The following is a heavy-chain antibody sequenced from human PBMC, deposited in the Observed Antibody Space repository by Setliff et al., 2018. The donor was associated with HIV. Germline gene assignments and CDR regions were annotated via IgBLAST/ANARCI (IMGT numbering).Heavy chain of an antibody. D-gene: IGHD3-22*01. CDR3: ARGSTDYYYNSVYSELDH. Sequence: GGSLRLSCAVSGFTFRNYDMHWVRQAPGKGLGWVSGIGTVGDTYYPDSVKGRFTISREDAKDSLYLQMNSLRAGDTAVYYCARGSTDYYYNSVYSELDHWGRGTLVTVSS. CDR2: IGTVGDT. CDR1: GFTFRNYD. J-gene: IGHJ4*02. V-gene: IGHV3-13*01.